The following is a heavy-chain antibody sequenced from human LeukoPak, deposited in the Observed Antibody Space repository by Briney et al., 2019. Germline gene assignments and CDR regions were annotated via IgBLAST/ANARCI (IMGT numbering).Heavy chain of an antibody. Sequence: SETLSLTCTVSGGSISSYYWSWIRQPPGKGLEWIRYIYYSGSTNYSPSLKSRVTISVDTSKNQFSLKLSSVTAADTAVYYCARVPRHCSSTSCYLYNWFDPWGQGTLVTVSS. CDR1: GGSISSYY. J-gene: IGHJ5*02. CDR2: IYYSGST. V-gene: IGHV4-59*01. D-gene: IGHD2-2*01. CDR3: ARVPRHCSSTSCYLYNWFDP.